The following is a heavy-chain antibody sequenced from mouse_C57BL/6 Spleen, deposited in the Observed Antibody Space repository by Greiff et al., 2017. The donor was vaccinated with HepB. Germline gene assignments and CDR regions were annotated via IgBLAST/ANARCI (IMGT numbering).Heavy chain of an antibody. J-gene: IGHJ1*03. V-gene: IGHV14-2*01. D-gene: IGHD1-1*01. Sequence: VQLQQSGAELVKPGASVKLSCTASGFNIKDYYMRWVKQRTEQGLEWIGRIDPEDGETKYAPKFQGKATITADTSSNTAYLQLSSLTSEDTAVYYCARTGFITTVVAWYFDVWGTGTTVTVSS. CDR1: GFNIKDYY. CDR2: IDPEDGET. CDR3: ARTGFITTVVAWYFDV.